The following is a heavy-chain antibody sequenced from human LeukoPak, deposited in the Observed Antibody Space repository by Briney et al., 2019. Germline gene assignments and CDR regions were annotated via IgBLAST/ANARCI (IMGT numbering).Heavy chain of an antibody. CDR1: GFTFSDYY. CDR3: ATYTNWVAGDI. V-gene: IGHV3-11*04. J-gene: IGHJ6*02. CDR2: ISSSGSTI. Sequence: GGSLRLSCAASGFTFSDYYMSWIRQAPGKGLEWVSYISSSGSTIYYADSAKGRFTISRDNAKNSLYLQMDSLRAEDTAVYYCATYTNWVAGDIWGQGTTVSVSS. D-gene: IGHD7-27*01.